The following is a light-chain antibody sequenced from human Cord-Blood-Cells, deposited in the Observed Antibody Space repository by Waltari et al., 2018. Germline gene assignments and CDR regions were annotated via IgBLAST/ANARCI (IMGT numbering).Light chain of an antibody. CDR2: DVS. J-gene: IGLJ1*01. CDR3: SSYTSSSTYV. CDR1: SSDVGGYNY. Sequence: QSALTQPASVSGSPGQSITISCTGTSSDVGGYNYVSWYQQHPGKAPKLMIYDVSKRPAGVCNRFSGSKSGNTASLTISGLQAEDEADYYCSSYTSSSTYVFGTGTKVTVL. V-gene: IGLV2-14*01.